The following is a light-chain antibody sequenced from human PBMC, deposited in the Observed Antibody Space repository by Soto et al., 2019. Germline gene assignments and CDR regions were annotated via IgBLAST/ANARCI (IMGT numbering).Light chain of an antibody. Sequence: DIQITQSPSTLSASVGDRVTITCRASQGISSWLAWYQQKPGKAPKVLIYKASSLESGVPSRFSGSGSGTEFTLTISSLQPDDFATYYCQQYNSYSTWTFGQGTKVDIK. CDR2: KAS. CDR3: QQYNSYSTWT. CDR1: QGISSW. J-gene: IGKJ1*01. V-gene: IGKV1-5*03.